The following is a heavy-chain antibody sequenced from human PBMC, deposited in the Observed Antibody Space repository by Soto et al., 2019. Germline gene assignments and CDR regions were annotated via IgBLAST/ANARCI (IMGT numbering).Heavy chain of an antibody. CDR1: GGSISSYY. D-gene: IGHD2-2*01. V-gene: IGHV4-59*13. CDR3: ARAGGDIVVVPAARVRFDP. J-gene: IGHJ5*02. Sequence: PSETLSLTCTVSGGSISSYYWNWIRQPPGKGLEWIGYIYYSGSSNYNPSLKSRVTISVDTSKNQIALKLSSVTAADTAVYYCARAGGDIVVVPAARVRFDPWGQGTLVTVSS. CDR2: IYYSGSS.